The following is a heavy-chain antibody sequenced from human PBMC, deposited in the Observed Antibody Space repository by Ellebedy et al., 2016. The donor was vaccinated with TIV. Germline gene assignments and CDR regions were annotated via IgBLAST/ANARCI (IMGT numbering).Heavy chain of an antibody. V-gene: IGHV4-31*01. D-gene: IGHD6-13*01. CDR2: IYYTGNT. CDR3: ARGAAAGDYNFDH. Sequence: MPSETLSLTCTVSGVSISGGGYYWTWIRQSPGKGLEWIGYIYYTGNTYYNPSLKSQVTISVDTSQNLFSLKLRSVTAADTATYYCARGAAAGDYNFDHWGQGTLVTVPS. J-gene: IGHJ4*02. CDR1: GVSISGGGYY.